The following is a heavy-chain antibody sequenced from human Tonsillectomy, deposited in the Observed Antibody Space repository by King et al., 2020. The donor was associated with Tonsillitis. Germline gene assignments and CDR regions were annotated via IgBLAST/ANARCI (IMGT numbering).Heavy chain of an antibody. Sequence: TLKESGPVLVKPTETLTLTCTVSGFSLSNARMGVSWIRQPPGKALEWLAHIFSSDEKSYSTSLKSRVTISKDTSKSQVVLTMTNMDPVDTATYYCARILKPDPFDIWGQGKMVTVSS. V-gene: IGHV2-26*01. J-gene: IGHJ3*02. CDR3: ARILKPDPFDI. CDR2: IFSSDEK. CDR1: GFSLSNARMG.